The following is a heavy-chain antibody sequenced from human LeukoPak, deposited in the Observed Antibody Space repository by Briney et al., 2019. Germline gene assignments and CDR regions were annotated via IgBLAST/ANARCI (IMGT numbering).Heavy chain of an antibody. CDR2: IKQDGSEK. J-gene: IGHJ6*03. CDR3: ARVGATHYYYYMDV. D-gene: IGHD1-26*01. V-gene: IGHV3-7*04. Sequence: GGSLRLSCAASGFTFSSYWMSWVRQAPGKGLEWVANIKQDGSEKYYVDSVKGRFTTSRDNAKNSLYLQMNSLRAEDTAVYYCARVGATHYYYYMDVWGKGTTVTVSS. CDR1: GFTFSSYW.